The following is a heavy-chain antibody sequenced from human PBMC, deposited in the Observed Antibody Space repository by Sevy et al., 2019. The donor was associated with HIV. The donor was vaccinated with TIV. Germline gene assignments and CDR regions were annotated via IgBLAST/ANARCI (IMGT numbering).Heavy chain of an antibody. CDR3: ATRREYYPDSSGYFDY. CDR1: GYTLTQLS. D-gene: IGHD3-22*01. Sequence: DTVKVSCKVSGYTLTQLSMHWVRQAPGKGLERMGSFDPEDRETIYAQKFQGRFTMTEDISPDTAYMELSSLRSEDTAVYYCATRREYYPDSSGYFDYWGQGTLVCVSS. V-gene: IGHV1-24*01. CDR2: FDPEDRET. J-gene: IGHJ4*02.